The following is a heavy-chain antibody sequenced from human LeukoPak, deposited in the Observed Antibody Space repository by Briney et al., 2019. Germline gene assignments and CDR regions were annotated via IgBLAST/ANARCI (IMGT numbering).Heavy chain of an antibody. CDR1: GGSINSGDCY. J-gene: IGHJ4*02. V-gene: IGHV4-31*03. CDR3: ARMGTTVNLFDY. Sequence: PSETLSLTCTVSGGSINSGDCYWSWIRQHPGKGLEWIGYIYYSGSTYHNPSLKSRVTISVDTSKNQFSLKLSSATAADTAVYYCARMGTTVNLFDYWGQGTLVTVSS. CDR2: IYYSGST. D-gene: IGHD4-17*01.